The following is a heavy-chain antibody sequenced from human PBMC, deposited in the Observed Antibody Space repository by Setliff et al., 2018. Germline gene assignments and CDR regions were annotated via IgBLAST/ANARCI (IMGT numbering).Heavy chain of an antibody. J-gene: IGHJ4*02. V-gene: IGHV4-38-2*02. CDR2: IYHSGST. D-gene: IGHD1-26*01. CDR3: ARAAIVGATTDY. Sequence: SETLSLTCTVSGYSISSGYYWGWIRQPPGKGLEWIGSIYHSGSTYYNPSLKSRVTISVDTPKNQFSLKLSSVTAADTAVYYCARAAIVGATTDYWGQGTLVTVSS. CDR1: GYSISSGYY.